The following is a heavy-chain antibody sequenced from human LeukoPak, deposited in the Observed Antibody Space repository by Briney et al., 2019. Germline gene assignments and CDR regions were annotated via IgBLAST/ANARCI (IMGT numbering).Heavy chain of an antibody. V-gene: IGHV3-23*01. D-gene: IGHD3-22*01. CDR2: ISGSGGST. Sequence: GGSLRLSCAASGFTFEDYGMSWVRQAPGKGLEWVSAISGSGGSTYYADSVKGRFTISRDNSKNTLYLQMNSLRAEDTAVYYCAKVVGYYYDSSGYYYYWGQGTLVTVSS. CDR1: GFTFEDYG. CDR3: AKVVGYYYDSSGYYYY. J-gene: IGHJ4*02.